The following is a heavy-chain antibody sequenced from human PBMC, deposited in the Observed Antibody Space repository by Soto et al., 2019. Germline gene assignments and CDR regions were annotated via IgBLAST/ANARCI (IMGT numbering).Heavy chain of an antibody. CDR1: GFTFSNAW. V-gene: IGHV3-15*01. Sequence: GGSLRLSCAASGFTFSNAWMSWVRQAPGKGLEWVGRIKSKTDGGTTDYAAPVKGRFTISRDDSKNTLYLQMNSLKTEDRAVYYGTTDEESSSWFDYWGQGTLVTVSS. D-gene: IGHD6-13*01. J-gene: IGHJ4*02. CDR3: TTDEESSSWFDY. CDR2: IKSKTDGGTT.